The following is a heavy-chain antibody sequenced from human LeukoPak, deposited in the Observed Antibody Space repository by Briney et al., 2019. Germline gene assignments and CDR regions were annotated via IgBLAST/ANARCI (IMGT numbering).Heavy chain of an antibody. CDR3: AKAERYFDRLFLYPTMTDY. D-gene: IGHD3-9*01. Sequence: QSGGSLRLSCAASGFTFSSYAMSWVRQAPGKGLEWVSAISGSGGSTYYADSVKGRFTISRDNSKNTLYLQMNSLRAEDTAVYYCAKAERYFDRLFLYPTMTDYWGQGTLVTVSS. J-gene: IGHJ4*02. CDR1: GFTFSSYA. V-gene: IGHV3-23*01. CDR2: ISGSGGST.